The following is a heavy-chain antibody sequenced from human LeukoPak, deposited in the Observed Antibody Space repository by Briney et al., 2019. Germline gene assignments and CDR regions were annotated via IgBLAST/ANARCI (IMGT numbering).Heavy chain of an antibody. D-gene: IGHD3-22*01. CDR2: INPNSGGT. J-gene: IGHJ4*02. V-gene: IGHV1-2*02. CDR1: GYTFTGYY. Sequence: ASVKVSCKASGYTFTGYYMHWVRQAPGQGLEWMGWINPNSGGTNYAQKFQGRVTMTRDTSISTAYMELSRLRSDDTAVYYCARDPDYYDSSGYGDCWGQGTLVTVSS. CDR3: ARDPDYYDSSGYGDC.